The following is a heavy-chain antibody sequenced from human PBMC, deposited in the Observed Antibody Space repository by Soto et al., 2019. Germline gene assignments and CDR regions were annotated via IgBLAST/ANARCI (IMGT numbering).Heavy chain of an antibody. CDR2: IYSGGNT. Sequence: EVQLVESGGGLVQPGGSLRLSCAASGFTVSSSYMGWVRQAPGKGLEWVSSIYSGGNTYYADSVRGRFTISTDNSKDTRYLQINSLRVDDTAMYYCARHVGFYWYFDLWGRGTLVTVSS. V-gene: IGHV3-66*04. J-gene: IGHJ2*01. D-gene: IGHD1-26*01. CDR1: GFTVSSSY. CDR3: ARHVGFYWYFDL.